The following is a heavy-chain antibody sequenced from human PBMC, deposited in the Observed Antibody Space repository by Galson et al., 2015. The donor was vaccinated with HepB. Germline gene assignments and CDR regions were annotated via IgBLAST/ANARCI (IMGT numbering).Heavy chain of an antibody. CDR1: ESTLNNYA. Sequence: SLRLSCAASESTLNNYAMSWVRQAPGKGLEWVAVISYDGSNKYYADSVKGRFTISRDNSKNTLYLQMNSLRAEDTAVYYCARDKHDILTGYYNGLDYWGQGTLVTVSS. J-gene: IGHJ4*02. CDR2: ISYDGSNK. CDR3: ARDKHDILTGYYNGLDY. D-gene: IGHD3-9*01. V-gene: IGHV3-30-3*01.